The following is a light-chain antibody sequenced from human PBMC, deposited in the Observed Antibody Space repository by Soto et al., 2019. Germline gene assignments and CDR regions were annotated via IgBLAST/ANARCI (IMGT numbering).Light chain of an antibody. CDR1: SSNIGAGYD. Sequence: QSVLTQPPSVSGAPGQRVTISCTGSSSNIGAGYDVYWYQQLPGTAPKLLIYGNSNRPSGVPDRFSGSKSGTSASLAITGLQAEDEGDYFCQAFDRSRGFVFGTGTKLTVL. J-gene: IGLJ1*01. CDR2: GNS. CDR3: QAFDRSRGFV. V-gene: IGLV1-40*01.